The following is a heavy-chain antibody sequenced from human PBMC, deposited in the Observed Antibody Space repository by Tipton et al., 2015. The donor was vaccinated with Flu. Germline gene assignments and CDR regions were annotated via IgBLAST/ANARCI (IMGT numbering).Heavy chain of an antibody. J-gene: IGHJ2*01. CDR1: GGSFSEYN. CDR3: ARLPRYSSGWGRYFDL. CDR2: IRPSGST. Sequence: TLSLTCAVYGGSFSEYNWGWVRQSPGTGLEWIGEIRPSGSTNYSPPLKSRVTTSEDTSKNQFSLRLNSVTAADTAVYYCARLPRYSSGWGRYFDLWGRGTLVTVSS. V-gene: IGHV4-34*01. D-gene: IGHD6-19*01.